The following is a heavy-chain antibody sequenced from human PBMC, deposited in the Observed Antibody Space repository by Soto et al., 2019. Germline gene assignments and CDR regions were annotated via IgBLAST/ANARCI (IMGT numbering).Heavy chain of an antibody. CDR3: AKHMIVVVIQWEYFDY. J-gene: IGHJ4*02. D-gene: IGHD3-22*01. V-gene: IGHV3-23*01. CDR1: GFTFSSYA. Sequence: GSLRLSCAASGFTFSSYAMSWVRQAPGKGLEWVSAISGSGGSTYYADSVKGRFIISRDNSKNTLYLQMNSLRAEDTAVYYCAKHMIVVVIQWEYFDYWGQGTLVTVSS. CDR2: ISGSGGST.